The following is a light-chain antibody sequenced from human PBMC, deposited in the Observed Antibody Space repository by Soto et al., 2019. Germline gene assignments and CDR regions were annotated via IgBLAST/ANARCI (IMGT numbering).Light chain of an antibody. Sequence: EIVLTQSPGTLSLSPGERATLSCRASQSVSSSYLAWYQQKPGQAPRLLIYGASSRATGIPDRFRGSGSGPDFTLTISRLEPEDFAVYYCQQYGSSPYTFGQGTKLEIK. CDR2: GAS. J-gene: IGKJ2*01. CDR3: QQYGSSPYT. V-gene: IGKV3-20*01. CDR1: QSVSSSY.